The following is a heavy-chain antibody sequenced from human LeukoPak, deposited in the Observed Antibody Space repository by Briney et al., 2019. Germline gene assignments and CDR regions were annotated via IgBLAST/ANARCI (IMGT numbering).Heavy chain of an antibody. J-gene: IGHJ4*02. CDR3: ARDLSAAAATGLDY. CDR2: ISSSSSYI. V-gene: IGHV3-21*01. CDR1: GFTFSNYA. Sequence: GGSLRLSCAASGFTFSNYAMSWVRQAPGKGLEWVSSISSSSSYIYYADSVKGRFTISRDNAKNSLYLQMNSLRAEDTAVYYCARDLSAAAATGLDYWGQGTLVTVSS. D-gene: IGHD6-13*01.